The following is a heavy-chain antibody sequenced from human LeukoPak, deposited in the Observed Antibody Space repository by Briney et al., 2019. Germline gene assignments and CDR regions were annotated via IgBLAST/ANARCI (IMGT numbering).Heavy chain of an antibody. J-gene: IGHJ5*02. Sequence: KPSETLSLTCTVSGGSISSYYWSWIRQPPGKGLEWIGSIYYSGSTYYNPSLKSRVTISVDTSKNQFSLNLTSVTAADAAVYYCARDLGYSGFDWAPWGQGTLVTVSS. D-gene: IGHD5-12*01. CDR1: GGSISSYY. CDR3: ARDLGYSGFDWAP. V-gene: IGHV4-59*12. CDR2: IYYSGST.